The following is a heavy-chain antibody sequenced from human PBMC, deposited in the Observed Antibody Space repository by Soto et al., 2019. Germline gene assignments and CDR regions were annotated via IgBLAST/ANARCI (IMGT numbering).Heavy chain of an antibody. D-gene: IGHD4-17*01. CDR3: ARSTVTQTYFDY. CDR1: GGTFSSYA. V-gene: IGHV1-69*13. CDR2: IIPIFGTA. J-gene: IGHJ4*02. Sequence: GASVKVSCKASGGTFSSYAISWVRQAPGQGLEWMGGIIPIFGTANYAQKFQGRVTITADESTSTAYMELSSLRSEDTAVYYCARSTVTQTYFDYWGQGTLVTVSS.